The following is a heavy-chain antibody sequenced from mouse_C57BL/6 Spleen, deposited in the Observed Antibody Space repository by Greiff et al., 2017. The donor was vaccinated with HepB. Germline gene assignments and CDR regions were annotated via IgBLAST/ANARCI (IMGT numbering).Heavy chain of an antibody. CDR2: IYPGDGDT. CDR3: HYGSSYGYFDV. J-gene: IGHJ1*03. CDR1: GYAFSSYW. Sequence: QVQLQQSGAELVKPGASVKISCKASGYAFSSYWMNWVKQRPGKGLEWIGQIYPGDGDTNYNGKFKGKATLTADKSSSTAYMQLSSLTSEDSAVYFCHYGSSYGYFDVWGTGTTVTVSS. D-gene: IGHD1-1*01. V-gene: IGHV1-80*01.